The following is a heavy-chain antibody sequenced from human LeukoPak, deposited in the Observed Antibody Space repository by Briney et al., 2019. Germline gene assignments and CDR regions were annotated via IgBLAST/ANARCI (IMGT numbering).Heavy chain of an antibody. CDR1: GFTFTNAW. CDR3: STDLWATFDY. J-gene: IGHJ4*02. CDR2: IKSKTDGATT. V-gene: IGHV3-15*01. Sequence: GGSLRLSCAASGFTFTNAWMSWVRQAPGKGLEWVSRIKSKTDGATTDYAAPVKGRFTISRDDSKNTLYLQMNSLKTEDTAVYYCSTDLWATFDYWGQGTLVTVSS. D-gene: IGHD3-16*01.